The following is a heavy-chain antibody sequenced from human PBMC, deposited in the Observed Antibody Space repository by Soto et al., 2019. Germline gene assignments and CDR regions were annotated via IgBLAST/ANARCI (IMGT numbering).Heavy chain of an antibody. CDR1: GGTFSSYA. Sequence: SVKVSCKASGGTFSSYAISWVRQAPGQGLEWMGGIIPIFGTANYAQKFQGRVTITADESTSTAYMELSSLRSEDTAVYYCARGGPYGSGSTYTYYYYYGMDVWGQGTTVTVSS. J-gene: IGHJ6*02. CDR3: ARGGPYGSGSTYTYYYYYGMDV. V-gene: IGHV1-69*13. D-gene: IGHD3-10*01. CDR2: IIPIFGTA.